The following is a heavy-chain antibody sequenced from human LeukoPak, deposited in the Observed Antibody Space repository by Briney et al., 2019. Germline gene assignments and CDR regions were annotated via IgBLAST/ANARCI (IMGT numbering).Heavy chain of an antibody. CDR1: GFTFSSYS. CDR3: ARSLVVGATYPYH. D-gene: IGHD1-26*01. V-gene: IGHV3-48*01. J-gene: IGHJ5*02. Sequence: GGSLRLSCAASGFTFSSYSMNWVRQAPGKGLEWVSYISNSGSTRYYADSVKGRFTISRDNAKNSLYLQLNSLRAEDTAVYYCARSLVVGATYPYHWGQGTLVTVSS. CDR2: ISNSGSTR.